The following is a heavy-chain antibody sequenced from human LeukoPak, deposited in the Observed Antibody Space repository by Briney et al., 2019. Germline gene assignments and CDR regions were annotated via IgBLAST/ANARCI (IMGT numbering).Heavy chain of an antibody. V-gene: IGHV3-21*01. CDR1: GFTFSGYR. J-gene: IGHJ5*02. Sequence: GGSLRLSSAASGFTFSGYRMNGVRQAPGKGLEGGSSIPRVSEFTYYADSVNGRFTVSRDNAKNSMYLQMNSLRAEDTALYYCARDALGVTNWFDPWGQGTLLTVSS. CDR3: ARDALGVTNWFDP. D-gene: IGHD2-21*02. CDR2: IPRVSEFT.